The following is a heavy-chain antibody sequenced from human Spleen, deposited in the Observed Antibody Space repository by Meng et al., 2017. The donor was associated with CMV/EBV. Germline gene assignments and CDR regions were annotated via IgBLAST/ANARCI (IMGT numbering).Heavy chain of an antibody. J-gene: IGHJ4*02. D-gene: IGHD6-13*01. CDR3: ARILLIAAAGTSADY. Sequence: SGYTFTGYYMHWVRQAPGQGLEWMGWINPNSGGTNYAQKFQGRVTMTRDTSISTAYMELSRLRSDDTAVYYCARILLIAAAGTSADYRGQGTLVTVSS. CDR1: GYTFTGYY. V-gene: IGHV1-2*02. CDR2: INPNSGGT.